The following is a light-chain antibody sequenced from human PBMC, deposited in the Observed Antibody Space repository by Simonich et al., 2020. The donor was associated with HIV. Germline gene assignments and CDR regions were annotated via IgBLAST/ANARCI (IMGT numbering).Light chain of an antibody. CDR1: QSISSN. CDR2: GAS. Sequence: EIMMTQSPATLSVSPGERATLSCRASQSISSNLAWYQHKPGQAPRLLIYGASTRATGIPARFRGSGSGTEFTLTISSMQSEDFAVYYCQQYNNWPWTFGQGTKVEIK. J-gene: IGKJ1*01. V-gene: IGKV3-15*01. CDR3: QQYNNWPWT.